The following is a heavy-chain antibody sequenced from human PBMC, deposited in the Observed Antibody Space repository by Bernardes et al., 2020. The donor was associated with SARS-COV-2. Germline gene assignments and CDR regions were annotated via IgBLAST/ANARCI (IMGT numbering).Heavy chain of an antibody. Sequence: GGSLRLSCVASGFTFSSYGMHWVRQAPGKGPEWVAVIWFDGRKEYYADSVKGRFTISRDNSKNTLNLQMNSLRVEDTAVYYCVTDPGSGYWQSFYVWGKGTTVTVSS. J-gene: IGHJ6*04. CDR3: VTDPGSGYWQSFYV. CDR2: IWFDGRKE. V-gene: IGHV3-33*03. CDR1: GFTFSSYG. D-gene: IGHD2-15*01.